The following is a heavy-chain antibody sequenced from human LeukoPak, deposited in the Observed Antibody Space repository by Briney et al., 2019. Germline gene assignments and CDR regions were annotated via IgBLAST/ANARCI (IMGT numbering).Heavy chain of an antibody. CDR3: AKGNHGMAT. J-gene: IGHJ5*02. CDR2: ISWNSGSI. D-gene: IGHD5-24*01. V-gene: IGHV3-9*01. Sequence: PGRSLRLSCAASGFTFDDYAMHWVRQAPGKGLEWVSGISWNSGSIGYADSVKGRFTISRDNAKNSLYLQMNSLRAGDTALYYCAKGNHGMATWGQGTLVTVSS. CDR1: GFTFDDYA.